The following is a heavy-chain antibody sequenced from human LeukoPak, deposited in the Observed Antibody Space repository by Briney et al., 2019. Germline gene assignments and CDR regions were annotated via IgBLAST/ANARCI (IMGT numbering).Heavy chain of an antibody. CDR3: ARGIHYYFRFDY. Sequence: GASVKVSCKASGYTFTDYYMHWVRQAPGQGLEWMGWLNPNSGDTNYAQKFQGRVSMTRDTSISTAYMDLSDLRSDDTAVYYCARGIHYYFRFDYWGQGTLVTVSS. J-gene: IGHJ4*02. CDR1: GYTFTDYY. CDR2: LNPNSGDT. D-gene: IGHD3-10*01. V-gene: IGHV1-2*02.